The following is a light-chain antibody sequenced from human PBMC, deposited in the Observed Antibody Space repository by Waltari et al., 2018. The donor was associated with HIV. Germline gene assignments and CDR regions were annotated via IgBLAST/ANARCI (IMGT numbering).Light chain of an antibody. J-gene: IGLJ1*01. CDR1: SSDVGGYNS. V-gene: IGLV2-14*01. CDR2: EVS. CDR3: SSFTSTSSYV. Sequence: QSALTQPASVSGSPGQSITISCTGTSSDVGGYNSVSWYQQHPGKAPKLMIFEVSNRPSGVSQRFACSKSGNTASLTISGLHAEDEADYYCSSFTSTSSYVFGTGTKVTVL.